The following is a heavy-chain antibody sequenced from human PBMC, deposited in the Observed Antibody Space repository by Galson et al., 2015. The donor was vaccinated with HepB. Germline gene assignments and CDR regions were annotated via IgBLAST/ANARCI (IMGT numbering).Heavy chain of an antibody. J-gene: IGHJ4*02. D-gene: IGHD2-2*01. V-gene: IGHV3-48*03. CDR1: GFTFSSYE. CDR2: ISSSGSTI. Sequence: SLRLSCAASGFTFSSYEMNWVRQAPGKGLEWVSYISSSGSTIYYADSVKGRFTISRDNAKNSLYLQMNSLRAEDTAVYYCAREDRIVVVPAANPTAIDYWGQGTLVTVSS. CDR3: AREDRIVVVPAANPTAIDY.